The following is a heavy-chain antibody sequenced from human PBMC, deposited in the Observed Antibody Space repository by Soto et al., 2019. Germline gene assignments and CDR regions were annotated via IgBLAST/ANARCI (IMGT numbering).Heavy chain of an antibody. CDR3: AKLESTGFWSTVAFPY. V-gene: IGHV3-23*01. J-gene: IGHJ4*02. D-gene: IGHD3-3*01. Sequence: GSLRLSCAASGLSLTNYAMSWVRQSPGKGLEWVSAISGSGGSTYYADSVKGRFTVSRDISKNTLYLQVSSLRAEDTAFYYCAKLESTGFWSTVAFPYGAQGDRVTVS. CDR1: GLSLTNYA. CDR2: ISGSGGST.